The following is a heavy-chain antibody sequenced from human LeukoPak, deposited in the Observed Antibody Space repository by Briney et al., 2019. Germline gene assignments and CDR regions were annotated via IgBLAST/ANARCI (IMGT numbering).Heavy chain of an antibody. V-gene: IGHV1-8*03. J-gene: IGHJ6*03. Sequence: GSSVKVSCKASGGTFSSYAINWVRQATGQGLEWMGWMNPNSGNTGYAQKFQGRVTITRNTSISTAYMELSSLRSEDTAVYYCARRAYYCTNGVCHRRYYYYMDVWGKGTTVTVSS. CDR3: ARRAYYCTNGVCHRRYYYYMDV. CDR1: GGTFSSYA. D-gene: IGHD2-8*01. CDR2: MNPNSGNT.